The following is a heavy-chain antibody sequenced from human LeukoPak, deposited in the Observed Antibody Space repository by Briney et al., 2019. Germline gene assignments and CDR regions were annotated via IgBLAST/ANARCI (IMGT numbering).Heavy chain of an antibody. V-gene: IGHV4-39*01. J-gene: IGHJ3*02. CDR2: IYYSGST. CDR1: GGSICSSSYY. D-gene: IGHD6-6*01. CDR3: ARMVLYGSSGAFDI. Sequence: SETLSLTCTVSGGSICSSSYYWGWIRQPPGKGLEWIGSIYYSGSTYYNPSLKSRVTISVDTSKNQFSLKLSSVTAADTAVYYCARMVLYGSSGAFDIWGQGTMVTVSS.